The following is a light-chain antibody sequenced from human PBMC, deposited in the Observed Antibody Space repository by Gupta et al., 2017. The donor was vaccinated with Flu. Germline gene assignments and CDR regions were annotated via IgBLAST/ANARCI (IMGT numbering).Light chain of an antibody. V-gene: IGKV1-39*01. CDR2: AAS. Sequence: DIQMAQSPPSLSASVGDRVSITCRASQSIETYLNWYQQKPGKPPRLLIFAASSLQSGVASRFSGSGSGTDFTLTISDLHPEDFATYYCQQSVRTTPFTFGHGTKVDV. CDR1: QSIETY. CDR3: QQSVRTTPFT. J-gene: IGKJ3*01.